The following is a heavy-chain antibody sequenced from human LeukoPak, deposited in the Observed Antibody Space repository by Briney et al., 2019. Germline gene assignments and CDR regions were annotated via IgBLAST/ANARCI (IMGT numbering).Heavy chain of an antibody. CDR2: IYHSGST. D-gene: IGHD4-23*01. V-gene: IGHV4-38-2*02. Sequence: SETLSLTCTVSGYSISSGYYWGWIRQPPGKGLEWIGSIYHSGSTYYNPSLKSRVTISVDTSKNQFSLKLSSVTAADTAVYYCARSYYGGSQQYYFDYWGRGTLVTVSS. CDR3: ARSYYGGSQQYYFDY. J-gene: IGHJ4*02. CDR1: GYSISSGYY.